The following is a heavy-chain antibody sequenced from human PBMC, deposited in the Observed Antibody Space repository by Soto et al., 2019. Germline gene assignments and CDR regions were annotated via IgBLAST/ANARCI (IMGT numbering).Heavy chain of an antibody. CDR1: GFSLSTSGVG. D-gene: IGHD1-26*01. CDR2: IYWDDDK. V-gene: IGHV2-5*02. Sequence: QITLKESGPTLVKPTQTLTLTCTFSGFSLSTSGVGVNWIRQPPGKALEWLALIYWDDDKRSSPSLKSRLTITKDTSKSQVVLTMTKMDPVDTATYYCAHFEGRIGIDYWGQGTLVTVSS. CDR3: AHFEGRIGIDY. J-gene: IGHJ4*02.